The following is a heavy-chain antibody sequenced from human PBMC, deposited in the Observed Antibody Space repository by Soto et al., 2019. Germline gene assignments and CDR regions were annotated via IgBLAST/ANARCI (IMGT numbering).Heavy chain of an antibody. CDR2: IWYDGSNK. Sequence: LRLSCAASGFTFSSYGMHWVRQAPGKGLEWVAVIWYDGSNKYYADSVKGRFTISRDNSKSTLYLQMNSLRAEDTAVYYCAREEYDPRFDPWGQGTLVTVSS. V-gene: IGHV3-33*01. CDR1: GFTFSSYG. J-gene: IGHJ5*02. CDR3: AREEYDPRFDP. D-gene: IGHD1-1*01.